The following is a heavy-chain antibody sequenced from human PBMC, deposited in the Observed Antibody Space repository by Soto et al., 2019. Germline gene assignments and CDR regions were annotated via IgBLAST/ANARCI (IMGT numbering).Heavy chain of an antibody. V-gene: IGHV3-30-3*01. Sequence: QVQLVESGGGVVQPGRSLRLSCAASGFTFSSYAMHWVRQAPGKGLECVAVISYDGANKYYADSVKGRFTISRDSSKNTLYLQMNSLRAEDTAVYFCARGGYCNSTSCYRCGMDVWGQGTTVTVSS. CDR3: ARGGYCNSTSCYRCGMDV. D-gene: IGHD2-2*03. CDR1: GFTFSSYA. CDR2: ISYDGANK. J-gene: IGHJ6*02.